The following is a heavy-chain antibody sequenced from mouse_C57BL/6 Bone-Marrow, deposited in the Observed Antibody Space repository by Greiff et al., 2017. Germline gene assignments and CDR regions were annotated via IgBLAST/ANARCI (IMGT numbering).Heavy chain of an antibody. J-gene: IGHJ2*01. CDR3: TTGYFPDY. Sequence: EVKLQESGAELVRPGASVKLSCTASGFNIKDDYMHWVKQRPEQGLEWIGWIDPENGDTEYASKFQGKATITADTSSNTAYLQLSSLTSEDTAVYYCTTGYFPDYWGQGTTLTVSS. V-gene: IGHV14-4*01. D-gene: IGHD2-3*01. CDR1: GFNIKDDY. CDR2: IDPENGDT.